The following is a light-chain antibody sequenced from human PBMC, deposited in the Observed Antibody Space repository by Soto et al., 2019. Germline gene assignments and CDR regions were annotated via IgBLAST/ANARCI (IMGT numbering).Light chain of an antibody. CDR3: KQYGSSPVT. J-gene: IGKJ5*01. V-gene: IGKV3-20*01. Sequence: EIVLTQSPGTLSLSPGERATLSCRASQSVSSSYLAWYQQKPGQAPRLLIYGASSRATGIPDRFSGSGSGTDFTLNISRLEPEDFAVYYCKQYGSSPVTFGQGTRLEIK. CDR1: QSVSSSY. CDR2: GAS.